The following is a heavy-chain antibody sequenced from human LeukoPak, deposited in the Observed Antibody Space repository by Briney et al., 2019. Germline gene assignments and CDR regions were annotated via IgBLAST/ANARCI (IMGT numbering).Heavy chain of an antibody. D-gene: IGHD3-3*01. V-gene: IGHV4-59*04. CDR1: GGSISSYY. J-gene: IGHJ4*02. CDR3: ARTILEWLSYIPGDMVY. CDR2: IYYSGST. Sequence: PSETLSLTCTVSGGSISSYYWSWIRQPPGKGLEWIGYIYYSGSTYYNPSLKSRVTISVDTSKNQFSLKLSSVTAADTAVYYCARTILEWLSYIPGDMVYWGQGALVTVSS.